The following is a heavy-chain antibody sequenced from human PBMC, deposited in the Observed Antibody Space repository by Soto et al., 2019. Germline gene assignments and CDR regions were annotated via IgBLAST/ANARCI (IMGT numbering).Heavy chain of an antibody. D-gene: IGHD5-12*01. V-gene: IGHV4-39*01. Sequence: SETLSLTCTVSGGSISSSIYYWGWIRQPPGKGLEWIASIYYSGSTYYNPSLKSRVTISVDTSKNQFSLKLSSVTAADTAVYYCARTVEMATIFYFDYWGQGTLVTVPQ. J-gene: IGHJ4*02. CDR3: ARTVEMATIFYFDY. CDR2: IYYSGST. CDR1: GGSISSSIYY.